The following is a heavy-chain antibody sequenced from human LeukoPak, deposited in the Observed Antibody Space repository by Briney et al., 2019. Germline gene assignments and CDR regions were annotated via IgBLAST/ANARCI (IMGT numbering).Heavy chain of an antibody. CDR2: ISSSGSTI. Sequence: GGSLRLSCAASGFTFSSYAMSWVRQAPGKGLEWVSYISSSGSTIYYADSVKGRFTISRDNAKNSLYLQMNSLRAEDTAVYYCARGTVRYCGGDCYTYYFDYWGQGTLVTVSS. D-gene: IGHD2-21*01. CDR1: GFTFSSYA. V-gene: IGHV3-48*04. J-gene: IGHJ4*02. CDR3: ARGTVRYCGGDCYTYYFDY.